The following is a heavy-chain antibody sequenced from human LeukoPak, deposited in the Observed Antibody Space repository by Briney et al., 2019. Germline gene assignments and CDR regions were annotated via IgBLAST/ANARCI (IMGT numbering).Heavy chain of an antibody. J-gene: IGHJ4*02. V-gene: IGHV3-23*01. CDR2: ISSGTTT. Sequence: PGRSLRLSCAASGFTFSRFWMSWVRQAPGKGLEWVSAISSGTTTYYIDSVKGRFTISRDDSKNTLYLQMNNLRADDTAVYYCVKKGQADDDGKPDWGQGTLVTVSS. CDR1: GFTFSRFW. CDR3: VKKGQADDDGKPD. D-gene: IGHD1-1*01.